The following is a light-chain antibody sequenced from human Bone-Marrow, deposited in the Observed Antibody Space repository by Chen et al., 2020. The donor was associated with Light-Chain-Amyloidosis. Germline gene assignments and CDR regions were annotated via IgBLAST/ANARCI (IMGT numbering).Light chain of an antibody. CDR3: QQTYNAPG. Sequence: DIQMTQSPSSLSASVGDRVTMTCRASQSISNYLNWYQQRPGKAPKLLIHSASTLQSGVPSRFSGSGFWTDFTLTISSLQPEDFASYYCQQTYNAPGFGPGTKVDI. CDR1: QSISNY. V-gene: IGKV1-39*01. CDR2: SAS. J-gene: IGKJ3*01.